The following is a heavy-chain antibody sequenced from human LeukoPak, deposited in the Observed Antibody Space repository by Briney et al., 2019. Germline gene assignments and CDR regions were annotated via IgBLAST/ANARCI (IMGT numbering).Heavy chain of an antibody. J-gene: IGHJ4*02. V-gene: IGHV4-59*01. Sequence: PSETLSLTCTVSGGSISTFYWSWIRQPPGKGLEWIGYIYYSGNTNYNPSLKSRVTISVDTSKNQFYLNLTSVTAADTAMYYCARGASGYSHGWGQGTLVTVSS. CDR2: IYYSGNT. CDR1: GGSISTFY. D-gene: IGHD5-18*01. CDR3: ARGASGYSHG.